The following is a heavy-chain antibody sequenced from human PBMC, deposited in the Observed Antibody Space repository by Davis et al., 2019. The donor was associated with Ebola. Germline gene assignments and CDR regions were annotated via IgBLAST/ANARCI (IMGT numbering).Heavy chain of an antibody. Sequence: SETLSLTCTVSGGSITSYYWNWIRQPPGKGLEWIGYIYYSGSTNYNPSLKSRVTISVDTSKNQFSLKLSSVTVADTAVYYCARRIYSAYDLGYFDSWGQGSLVTVSS. J-gene: IGHJ4*02. CDR2: IYYSGST. V-gene: IGHV4-59*08. CDR1: GGSITSYY. D-gene: IGHD5-12*01. CDR3: ARRIYSAYDLGYFDS.